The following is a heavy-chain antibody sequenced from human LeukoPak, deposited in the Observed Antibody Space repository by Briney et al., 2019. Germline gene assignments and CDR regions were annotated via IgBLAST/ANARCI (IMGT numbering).Heavy chain of an antibody. J-gene: IGHJ4*02. CDR3: AKRYYDFPLDY. V-gene: IGHV3-23*01. CDR1: GFTFSIYA. D-gene: IGHD3-3*01. Sequence: TGGSLRLSCAAAGFTFSIYAMNWVHQAPGKGLEWVSSISANGGETHYADSVKGRFTISRDNSKNTLYLQINNPRVEDTAVYYCAKRYYDFPLDYWVQGTLVTVSS. CDR2: ISANGGET.